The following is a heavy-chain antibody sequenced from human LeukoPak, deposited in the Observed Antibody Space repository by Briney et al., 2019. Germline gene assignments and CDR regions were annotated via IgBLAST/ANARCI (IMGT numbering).Heavy chain of an antibody. CDR1: GGSISSSSYY. CDR3: VRDRTYYYYYMDV. J-gene: IGHJ6*03. Sequence: SETLSLTCTVSGGSISSSSYYWGWIRQPPGKGLEWIGSIYYSGSTYYNPSLKSRVTISVDTSKNQFSLKLSSVTAADTAVYYCVRDRTYYYYYMDVWGKGTTVTVSS. CDR2: IYYSGST. V-gene: IGHV4-39*07.